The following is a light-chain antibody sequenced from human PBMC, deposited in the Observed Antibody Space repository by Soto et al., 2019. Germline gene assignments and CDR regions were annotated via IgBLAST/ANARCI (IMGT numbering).Light chain of an antibody. CDR3: CSYGGSPTFDV. CDR1: SRDVGSYDL. J-gene: IGLJ1*01. Sequence: QSVLTQPASVSGSLGQSITISCTGTSRDVGSYDLVSWYQQHPGKVPKFLIYEVKKRPSGVSDRFSGSKSGNTATLTISGLLAEDEADYYCCSYGGSPTFDVFGSGTKVTVL. CDR2: EVK. V-gene: IGLV2-23*02.